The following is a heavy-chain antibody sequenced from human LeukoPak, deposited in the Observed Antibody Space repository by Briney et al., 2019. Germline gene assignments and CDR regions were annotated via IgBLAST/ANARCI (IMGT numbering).Heavy chain of an antibody. J-gene: IGHJ4*02. D-gene: IGHD3-10*01. CDR1: GGTFSSYA. CDR2: IIPIFGTA. V-gene: IGHV1-69*13. Sequence: GASVKVSCKASGGTFSSYAISWVRQAPGQWLEWMGGIIPIFGTANYAQKFQGRVTITADESTSTAYMELSSLRSEDTAVYYCARVRGSISDYFDYWGQGTLVTVSS. CDR3: ARVRGSISDYFDY.